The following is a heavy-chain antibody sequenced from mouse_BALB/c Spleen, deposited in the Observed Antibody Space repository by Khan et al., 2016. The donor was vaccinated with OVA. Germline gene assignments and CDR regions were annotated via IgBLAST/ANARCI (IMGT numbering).Heavy chain of an antibody. CDR2: IWGGGST. D-gene: IGHD2-14*01. CDR3: ARAHYRYDGYYAMDY. J-gene: IGHJ4*01. Sequence: QVQLKQSGPGLVAPSQSLSITCTVSGFSLSRYSIHWVRQPPGKGLEWLGMIWGGGSTDYNSTLKSRLSIGKDNSKSQVFLKMNSLQTDDTAMYYSARAHYRYDGYYAMDYWGQGTSVTVSS. CDR1: GFSLSRYS. V-gene: IGHV2-6-4*01.